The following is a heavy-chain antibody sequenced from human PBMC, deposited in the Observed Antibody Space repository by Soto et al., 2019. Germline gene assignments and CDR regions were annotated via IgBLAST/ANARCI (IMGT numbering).Heavy chain of an antibody. J-gene: IGHJ3*02. CDR2: IYHSGSA. Sequence: QVQLQESGPGLVKPSGTLSLTCAVSGGSVSSSNWWSWVRQSPGKGLEWMGEIYHSGSAHYNPSLQSRATISLDKSKIQFSLRLTSVTAADTAVYYCARVPGVVVSADDAFDIWGPGTRVIVSS. CDR3: ARVPGVVVSADDAFDI. D-gene: IGHD2-21*02. V-gene: IGHV4-4*02. CDR1: GGSVSSSNW.